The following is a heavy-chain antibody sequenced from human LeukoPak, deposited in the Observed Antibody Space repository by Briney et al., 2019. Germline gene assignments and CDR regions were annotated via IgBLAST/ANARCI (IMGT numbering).Heavy chain of an antibody. D-gene: IGHD1-26*01. Sequence: ASVTVSCKASGGTFSSYAISWVRQAPGQGLEWMGGIIPIFGTANYAQKFQGRVTITADESTSTAYMELSSLRSEDTAVYYCARDFPKYYSGSPDGWFDPWGQGTLVTVSS. V-gene: IGHV1-69*13. CDR1: GGTFSSYA. CDR3: ARDFPKYYSGSPDGWFDP. J-gene: IGHJ5*02. CDR2: IIPIFGTA.